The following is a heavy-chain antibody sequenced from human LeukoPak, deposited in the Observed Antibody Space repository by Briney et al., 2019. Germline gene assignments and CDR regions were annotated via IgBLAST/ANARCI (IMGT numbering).Heavy chain of an antibody. D-gene: IGHD3-9*01. Sequence: SEPLSLTCAVYGGSITGYYWSWMRQTPGRGLEWVGEIHYTGATSYNPSLKSRATISTDTSKNQFSLRLSSVTAADTAVYYCARGNILTGYCFDFWGQGALVTVSS. CDR1: GGSITGYY. CDR2: IHYTGAT. V-gene: IGHV4-34*01. J-gene: IGHJ4*02. CDR3: ARGNILTGYCFDF.